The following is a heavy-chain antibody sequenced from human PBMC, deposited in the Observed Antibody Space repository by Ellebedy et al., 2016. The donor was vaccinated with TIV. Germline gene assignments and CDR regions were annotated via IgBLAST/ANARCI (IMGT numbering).Heavy chain of an antibody. Sequence: SETLSLTCNVSGDSISRDNVYWGWVRQPPGKGLEWMGSISSDGQPQHNPSLRSRVTISADTPNNQYSLKLTSVTAADTAVYYCARDTGHWEIDHWGHGILVTVSS. CDR1: GDSISRDNVY. CDR2: ISSDGQP. J-gene: IGHJ4*01. D-gene: IGHD1-26*01. V-gene: IGHV4-39*01. CDR3: ARDTGHWEIDH.